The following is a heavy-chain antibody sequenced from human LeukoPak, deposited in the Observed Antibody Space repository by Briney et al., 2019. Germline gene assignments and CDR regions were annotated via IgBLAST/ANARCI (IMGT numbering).Heavy chain of an antibody. Sequence: GASVKVSCKASGGTFSSYTISWVRQAPGQGLEWMGRIIPIFGTANYEQKFPGRVTITTDESTSTAYMELSSLRSEDTAVYYCARGAYDSSGYYPYNWFDPWGRRTLVTVSS. V-gene: IGHV1-69*05. D-gene: IGHD3-22*01. CDR2: IIPIFGTA. CDR1: GGTFSSYT. CDR3: ARGAYDSSGYYPYNWFDP. J-gene: IGHJ5*02.